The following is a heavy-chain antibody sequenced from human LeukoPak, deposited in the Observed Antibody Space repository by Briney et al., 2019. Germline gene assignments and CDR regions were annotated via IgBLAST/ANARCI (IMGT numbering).Heavy chain of an antibody. CDR1: GFTVSSNY. V-gene: IGHV3-66*02. J-gene: IGHJ3*02. CDR2: IYSGDRT. Sequence: GGSLRLSCAASGFTVSSNYMSWVPKAPGKGLEWVSLIYSGDRTYYADSVEGRFNISRDNSKNSLYLQMNSLRGEDMAVYYCARDLGGTTGEGAFDIWGQGTMVTVSS. D-gene: IGHD3-16*01. CDR3: ARDLGGTTGEGAFDI.